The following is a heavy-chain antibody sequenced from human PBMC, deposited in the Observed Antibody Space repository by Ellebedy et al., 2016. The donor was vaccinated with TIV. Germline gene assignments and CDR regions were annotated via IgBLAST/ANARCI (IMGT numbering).Heavy chain of an antibody. CDR1: GFTFSDYF. CDR2: IDGAGGAR. D-gene: IGHD1-26*01. CDR3: AKDRIGNYYFDL. V-gene: IGHV3-11*04. J-gene: IGHJ5*02. Sequence: GESLKISCTASGFTFSDYFMSWLRQAPGKGLEWVSYIDGAGGARYYADSVRGRFTISRDNTKNSLTLEMNDLRVDDTAVYYCAKDRIGNYYFDLWGQGTLVSVSS.